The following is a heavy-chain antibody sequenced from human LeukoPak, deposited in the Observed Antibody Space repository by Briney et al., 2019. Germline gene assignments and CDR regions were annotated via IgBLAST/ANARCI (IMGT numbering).Heavy chain of an antibody. V-gene: IGHV3-23*01. J-gene: IGHJ5*02. Sequence: GGSLRLSCAASGFTFSSYAMSWVRQAPGKGLEWVSAISGSGGSTYYADSVKGRFTISRDNSKNTLYLQMNSLRAEDTAVYYCAKDGVDFWSGCTNWFDPWGQGTLVTVSS. CDR2: ISGSGGST. CDR1: GFTFSSYA. D-gene: IGHD3-3*01. CDR3: AKDGVDFWSGCTNWFDP.